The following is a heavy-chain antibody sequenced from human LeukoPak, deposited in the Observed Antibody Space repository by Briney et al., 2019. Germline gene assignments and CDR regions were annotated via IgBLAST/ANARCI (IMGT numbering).Heavy chain of an antibody. CDR2: ITPSGGST. V-gene: IGHV1-46*01. Sequence: VRQAPGQGLEWLGLITPSGGSTWYAQKFQGRVTMTRDMSTSTDYMELSSLRSEDTAVYYCARDNSVGDYAWWFDPWGQGTLVTVSS. CDR3: ARDNSVGDYAWWFDP. D-gene: IGHD1-26*01. J-gene: IGHJ5*02.